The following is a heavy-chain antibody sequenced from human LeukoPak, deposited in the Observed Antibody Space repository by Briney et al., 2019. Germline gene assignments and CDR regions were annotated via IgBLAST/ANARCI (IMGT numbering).Heavy chain of an antibody. V-gene: IGHV1-69*04. CDR3: ARAPRLYYYGSGSHDAFDT. D-gene: IGHD3-10*01. CDR1: GGTFSSYA. Sequence: GASVKVSCKASGGTFSSYAISWVRQAPGQGLEWMGRIIPILGIANYAQKFHRRVTITADKSTSTAYMELSSLGSEDTAVYYCARAPRLYYYGSGSHDAFDTWGPGTMVTVSS. J-gene: IGHJ3*02. CDR2: IIPILGIA.